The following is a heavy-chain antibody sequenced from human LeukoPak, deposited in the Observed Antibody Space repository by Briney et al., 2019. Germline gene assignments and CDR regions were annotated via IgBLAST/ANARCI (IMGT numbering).Heavy chain of an antibody. J-gene: IGHJ4*02. V-gene: IGHV4-39*01. CDR3: ARAVVVTAMWIVYYFDY. D-gene: IGHD2-21*02. CDR2: VYYSGST. Sequence: PSETLSLTCTVSGGSISSSNYCWGWIRQPPGKGLEWIGSVYYSGSTYYNPSLKSRLTISVHTPKNQFSLKLTSVTAADTAVYYCARAVVVTAMWIVYYFDYWGQGTLVTVSS. CDR1: GGSISSSNYC.